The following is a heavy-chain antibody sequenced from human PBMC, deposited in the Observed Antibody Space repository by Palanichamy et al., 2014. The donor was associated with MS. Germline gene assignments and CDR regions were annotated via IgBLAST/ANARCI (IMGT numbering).Heavy chain of an antibody. Sequence: QEQLQQWGAGLLKPSETLSLTCAVSGGSFTDYYWSWIRQPPGKGLKWIGEIHHTGITKFCPSFKSRVTISVDAARHQFSLRLNSVTAADTAVYFCAGGRHHSWGTDDYWGQGTVVAVSS. CDR2: IHHTGIT. CDR3: AGGRHHSWGTDDY. V-gene: IGHV4-34*01. J-gene: IGHJ4*02. CDR1: GGSFTDYY. D-gene: IGHD1-7*01.